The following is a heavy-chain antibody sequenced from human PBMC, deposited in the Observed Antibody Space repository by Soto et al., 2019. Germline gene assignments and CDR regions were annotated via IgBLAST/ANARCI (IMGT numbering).Heavy chain of an antibody. CDR3: ARHRRPRSWNNWFDP. J-gene: IGHJ5*02. Sequence: PSETLSLSCTVSGGSISSSSYYWGWIRQPPGKGLEWIGSMYYSGSTYYKPSLKSRVSISVDTSKNQFSLKLSSVTAADTAVYYCARHRRPRSWNNWFDPWGQGTLVTVSS. V-gene: IGHV4-39*01. D-gene: IGHD5-12*01. CDR1: GGSISSSSYY. CDR2: MYYSGST.